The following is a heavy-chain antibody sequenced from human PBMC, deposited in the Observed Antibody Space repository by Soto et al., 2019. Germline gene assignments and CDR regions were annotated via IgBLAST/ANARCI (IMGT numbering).Heavy chain of an antibody. CDR1: GFTFSSYG. D-gene: IGHD6-19*01. CDR2: ISYDGSNK. Sequence: QVQLVESGGGVVQPGRSLRLSCAASGFTFSSYGMHWVRQAPGKGLEWVAVISYDGSNKYYADSVKGRFTISRDNSKNTLYLQMNSLRAEDTAVYYCAKDDIAVAGITWGMDVLGQGTTVTVSS. J-gene: IGHJ6*02. CDR3: AKDDIAVAGITWGMDV. V-gene: IGHV3-30*18.